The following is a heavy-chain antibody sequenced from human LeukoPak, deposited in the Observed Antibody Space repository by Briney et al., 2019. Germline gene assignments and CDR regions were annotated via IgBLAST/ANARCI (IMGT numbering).Heavy chain of an antibody. V-gene: IGHV4-39*07. CDR2: IYYSGST. J-gene: IGHJ5*02. CDR1: GGSISSSSYY. D-gene: IGHD6-6*01. Sequence: SETLSLTCTVSGGSISSSSYYWGWIRQPPGKGLEWIGSIYYSGSTYYNPSLKSRVTISVDTSKNQFSLKLTSVTAADTAVYYCARRPGDWFDPWGQGTLVTVSS. CDR3: ARRPGDWFDP.